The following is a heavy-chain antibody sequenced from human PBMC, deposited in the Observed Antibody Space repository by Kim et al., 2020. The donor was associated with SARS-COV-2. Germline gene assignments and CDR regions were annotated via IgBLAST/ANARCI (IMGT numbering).Heavy chain of an antibody. J-gene: IGHJ4*02. CDR2: ISSSSSYI. D-gene: IGHD2-21*01. CDR3: ARDYCGGDCYDY. CDR1: GFTFSSYS. Sequence: GGSLRLSCAASGFTFSSYSMNWVRQAPGKGLEWVSSISSSSSYIYYADSVKGRFTISRDNAKNSLYLQMNSLRAEDTAVYYCARDYCGGDCYDYWGQGTLVTVSS. V-gene: IGHV3-21*01.